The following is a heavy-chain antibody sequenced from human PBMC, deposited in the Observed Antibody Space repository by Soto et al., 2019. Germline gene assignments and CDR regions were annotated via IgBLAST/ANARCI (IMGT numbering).Heavy chain of an antibody. CDR3: ARQSNWNYDV. V-gene: IGHV4-39*01. D-gene: IGHD1-7*01. CDR2: IYYSGST. CDR1: GGSISSSSYY. J-gene: IGHJ4*02. Sequence: SETLSLTCTVSGGSISSSSYYWGWIRQPPGKGLEWIGSIYYSGSTYYNPSLKSRVTISVDTSKNQFSLKLSSVTAADTAVYYCARQSNWNYDVWGQGTLVPVSS.